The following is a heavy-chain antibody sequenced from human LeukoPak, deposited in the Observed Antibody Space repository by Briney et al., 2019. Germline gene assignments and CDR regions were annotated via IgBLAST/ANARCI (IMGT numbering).Heavy chain of an antibody. D-gene: IGHD6-19*01. CDR2: MYNSGST. CDR3: ARALSSGWYTPYYFDY. V-gene: IGHV4-59*12. J-gene: IGHJ4*02. Sequence: SETLSLTCIVSGGSISSYNWNWIRQPPGKGLEWIGYMYNSGSTNNNPSLKSRVTISVDTSKNQFSLKLSSVTAADTAVYYCARALSSGWYTPYYFDYWGQGTLVTVSS. CDR1: GGSISSYN.